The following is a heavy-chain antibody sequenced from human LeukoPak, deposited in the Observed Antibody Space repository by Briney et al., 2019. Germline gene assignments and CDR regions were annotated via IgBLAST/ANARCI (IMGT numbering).Heavy chain of an antibody. D-gene: IGHD3-3*01. CDR3: ARDIPSGYHDH. CDR1: GGSISSGVYH. J-gene: IGHJ5*02. V-gene: IGHV4-39*07. CDR2: IYYTGAT. Sequence: SETLSLTCTVSGGSISSGVYHWGWIRQPPGEGLEWIASIYYTGATYYNPSLRSRVAIPLDTSKNQFSLKMESVTAADTAIYYCARDIPSGYHDHWGPGTLVTVSS.